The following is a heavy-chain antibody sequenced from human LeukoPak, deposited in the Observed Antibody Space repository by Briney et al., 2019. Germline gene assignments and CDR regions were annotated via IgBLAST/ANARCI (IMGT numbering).Heavy chain of an antibody. Sequence: SETLSLTCTVSGDSISSGNYYRGWIRQPPGKGLEWIASIYYTGTTYYYPSLTSRGTISLDTSNNQFSLRLTSVTAADTAVYYCVRHLGANAFTIWGQGTMVTVSS. D-gene: IGHD3-16*01. J-gene: IGHJ3*02. CDR3: VRHLGANAFTI. CDR1: GDSISSGNYY. CDR2: IYYTGTT. V-gene: IGHV4-39*01.